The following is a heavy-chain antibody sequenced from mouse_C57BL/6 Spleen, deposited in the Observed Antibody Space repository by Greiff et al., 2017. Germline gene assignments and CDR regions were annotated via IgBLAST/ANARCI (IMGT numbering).Heavy chain of an antibody. D-gene: IGHD1-1*01. CDR2: IHPNSGST. CDR3: ASYYGSSLYWYFDV. J-gene: IGHJ1*03. Sequence: VQLQQPGAELVKPGASVKLSCKASGYTFTSYWMHWVKQRPGQGLEWIGMIHPNSGSTNYNETFKSQATLTVDKSSSKAYMQLSSLTSEDSAVYYCASYYGSSLYWYFDVWGTGTTVTVSS. V-gene: IGHV1-64*01. CDR1: GYTFTSYW.